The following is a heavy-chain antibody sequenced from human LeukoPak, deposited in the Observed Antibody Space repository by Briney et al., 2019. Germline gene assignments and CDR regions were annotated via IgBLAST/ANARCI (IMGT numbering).Heavy chain of an antibody. Sequence: ASVKVSCKASGYTFTSYYMHWVRQAPGQGLEWMGIINPSGGSTSYAQKFQGRVTMTRDTSTSTVYMELSSLRSQDTAVYYCARENPTKTYNFDWLRVYDPWGQGNLVTVSS. CDR3: ARENPTKTYNFDWLRVYDP. CDR2: INPSGGST. CDR1: GYTFTSYY. D-gene: IGHD3-9*01. J-gene: IGHJ5*02. V-gene: IGHV1-46*01.